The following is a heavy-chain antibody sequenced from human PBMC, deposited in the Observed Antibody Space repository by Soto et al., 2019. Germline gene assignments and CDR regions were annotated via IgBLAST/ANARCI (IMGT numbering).Heavy chain of an antibody. J-gene: IGHJ5*02. V-gene: IGHV3-48*02. D-gene: IGHD2-8*01. CDR3: ARDTNPDGYNFDH. CDR2: IDSGSGTI. CDR1: GFIFSTYR. Sequence: EVHLVESGGNLVQPGGSLRLSCEASGFIFSTYRMNWVRQAPGKGLEWVSYIDSGSGTIHYADSVEGRFTISRDNAKNSLYLHMNSLRDEDTAVYYCARDTNPDGYNFDHWGQGTLVTVSS.